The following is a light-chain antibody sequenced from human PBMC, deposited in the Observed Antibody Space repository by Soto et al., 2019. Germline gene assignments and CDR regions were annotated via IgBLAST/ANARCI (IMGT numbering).Light chain of an antibody. CDR1: SSNIGNNY. J-gene: IGLJ2*01. CDR2: ENN. V-gene: IGLV1-51*02. Sequence: QSVLTQSPSVSAAPGQRVTISCSGSSSNIGNNYVSWYQQLPGTAPKFLIYENNRRPSGVPDRFSGSKSGTSATLGITGLQTGDDADYYCGTWDSSLSAVVFGGGTQLTVL. CDR3: GTWDSSLSAVV.